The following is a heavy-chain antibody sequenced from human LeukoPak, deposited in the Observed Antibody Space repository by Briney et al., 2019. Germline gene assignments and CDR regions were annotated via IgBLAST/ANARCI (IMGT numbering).Heavy chain of an antibody. D-gene: IGHD2-15*01. CDR1: GGTFSSYA. J-gene: IGHJ6*02. Sequence: GGSVKLSCTASGGTFSSYAISWVRQAPGQGLEWVGSIISIRGIANYAQKFQGRVTITADKSTSTAYVELSSLRSEDAAVYYCARDKVVVPDLYYYGMDVWGQGTTVTVSS. CDR3: ARDKVVVPDLYYYGMDV. V-gene: IGHV1-69*04. CDR2: IISIRGIA.